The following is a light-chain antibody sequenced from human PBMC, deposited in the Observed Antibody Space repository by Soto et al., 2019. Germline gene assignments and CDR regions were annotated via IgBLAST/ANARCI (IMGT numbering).Light chain of an antibody. CDR3: CSYTTSNTRQIV. V-gene: IGLV2-14*03. CDR1: SSDVGGYNY. Sequence: QSVLTQPASVSGSPVQSITISCTGTSSDVGGYNYVSWYQQHPGKAPKFMIYDVSSRPSGVSNRFSGSKSGNTASLTISGLQAEDEADYYCCSYTTSNTRQIVFGTGT. J-gene: IGLJ1*01. CDR2: DVS.